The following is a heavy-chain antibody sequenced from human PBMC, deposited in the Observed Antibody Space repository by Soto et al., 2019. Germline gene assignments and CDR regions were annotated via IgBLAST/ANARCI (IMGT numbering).Heavy chain of an antibody. CDR3: ARDRGISSWYFDL. CDR1: GFTFSDHY. Sequence: EVQLVESGGGLVQPGGSLRLSCAASGFTFSDHYMDWVRQAPGKGLEWVGRTRNKANSYTTEYAASVKGRFTISRDDSKNSLYLQMNSLKTEDTAVYYCARDRGISSWYFDLWGRGTLVTVSS. J-gene: IGHJ2*01. D-gene: IGHD3-10*01. V-gene: IGHV3-72*01. CDR2: TRNKANSYTT.